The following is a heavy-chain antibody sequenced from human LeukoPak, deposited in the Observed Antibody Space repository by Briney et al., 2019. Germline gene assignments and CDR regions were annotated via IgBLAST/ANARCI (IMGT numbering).Heavy chain of an antibody. V-gene: IGHV3-33*01. CDR2: IWYDGSNK. CDR1: GFTFSSYG. D-gene: IGHD6-13*01. J-gene: IGHJ4*02. Sequence: GGSLRLSCAASGFTFSSYGMHWVRQAPGKGLEWVAVIWYDGSNKYYADSVKGRFTISRDNSKNTLYLQMNSLRAEDTAVYYCARGAATGPTLGLDYWGQGTLVTVSS. CDR3: ARGAATGPTLGLDY.